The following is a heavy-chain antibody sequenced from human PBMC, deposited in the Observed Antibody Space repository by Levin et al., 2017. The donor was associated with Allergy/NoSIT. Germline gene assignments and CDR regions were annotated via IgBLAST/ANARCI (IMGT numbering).Heavy chain of an antibody. J-gene: IGHJ4*02. Sequence: SETLSLTCAVYGGSFSGYYWSWIRQPPGKGLEWIGEINHSGSTNYNPSLKSRVTISVDTSKNQFSLKLSSVTAADTAVYYCARGDMVVTAIDYWGQGTLVTVSS. D-gene: IGHD2-21*02. CDR2: INHSGST. CDR3: ARGDMVVTAIDY. V-gene: IGHV4-34*01. CDR1: GGSFSGYY.